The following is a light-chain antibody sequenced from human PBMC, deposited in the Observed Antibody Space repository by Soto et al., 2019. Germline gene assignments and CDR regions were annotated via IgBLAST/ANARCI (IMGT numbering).Light chain of an antibody. Sequence: MTHSPATLSVSPGERATLSCRASESVSRNLAWYQQKPGQAPRLLIYDASTRATGIPDRFSGGGSGTEFTLTISSLQSEDFVVYYCQQYNSWPPITFGQGTLLEIK. CDR3: QQYNSWPPIT. CDR2: DAS. J-gene: IGKJ5*01. V-gene: IGKV3-15*01. CDR1: ESVSRN.